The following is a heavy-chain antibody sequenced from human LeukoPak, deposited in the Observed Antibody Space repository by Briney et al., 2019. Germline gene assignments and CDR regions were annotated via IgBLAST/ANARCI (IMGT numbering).Heavy chain of an antibody. D-gene: IGHD3-22*01. Sequence: GGSLRLFCAASGFTFSDYYMSWIRQAPGKGLEWVSYISSSGSTIYYADSVKGRFTISRDNAKNSLYLQMNSLRAEDTAVYYCAREAYYDSSGQSGYWGQGTLVTVSS. V-gene: IGHV3-11*01. CDR1: GFTFSDYY. CDR3: AREAYYDSSGQSGY. CDR2: ISSSGSTI. J-gene: IGHJ4*02.